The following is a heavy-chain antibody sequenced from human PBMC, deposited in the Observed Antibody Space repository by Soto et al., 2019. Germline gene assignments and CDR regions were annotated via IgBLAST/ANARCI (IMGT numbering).Heavy chain of an antibody. CDR3: VSDGTATYTGFDY. J-gene: IGHJ4*02. Sequence: QVQLVQSGAEVKKPGASVQVSCKASGYTSSNHCMYWVRQAPGQWLEWMGRFTPRGDDITYAQNVQGRLTMTRDTSTSSFYMELTSLKSEDTAVYYCVSDGTATYTGFDYWGQGTLVTVSS. D-gene: IGHD4-4*01. V-gene: IGHV1-46*03. CDR1: GYTSSNHC. CDR2: FTPRGDDI.